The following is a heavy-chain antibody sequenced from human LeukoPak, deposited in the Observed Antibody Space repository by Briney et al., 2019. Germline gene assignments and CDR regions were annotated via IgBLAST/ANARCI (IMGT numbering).Heavy chain of an antibody. CDR2: ISSSSSYI. V-gene: IGHV3-21*01. J-gene: IGHJ6*03. CDR3: AREGNDYTLPGDYYMDV. Sequence: GGSLRLSCAASGFTFSSYSMNWVRQAPGKGLEWVSSISSSSSYIYYADSVKGRFTISRDNAKNSLYLQMNSLRAEDTAVYYCAREGNDYTLPGDYYMDVWGKGTTVTVSS. CDR1: GFTFSSYS. D-gene: IGHD4-11*01.